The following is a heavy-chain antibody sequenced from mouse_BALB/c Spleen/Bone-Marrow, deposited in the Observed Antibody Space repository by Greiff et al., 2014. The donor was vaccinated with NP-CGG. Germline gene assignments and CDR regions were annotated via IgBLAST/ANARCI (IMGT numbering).Heavy chain of an antibody. CDR3: TRPTMITWFAY. CDR2: IRLKSNNYAT. D-gene: IGHD2-4*01. CDR1: GFTFSNYW. J-gene: IGHJ3*01. V-gene: IGHV6-6*02. Sequence: DVMLVESGGGLVQPGGSMKLSCVASGFTFSNYWMNWVRQSPEKGLEWVAEIRLKSNNYATHYAESVKGRFTISRDDSKSSVYLQMNNLRAEDTGIYYCTRPTMITWFAYWGRGTLVTVSA.